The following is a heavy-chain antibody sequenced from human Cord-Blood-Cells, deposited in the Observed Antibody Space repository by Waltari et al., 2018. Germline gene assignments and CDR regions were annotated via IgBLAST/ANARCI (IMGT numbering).Heavy chain of an antibody. V-gene: IGHV3-53*04. J-gene: IGHJ3*02. CDR1: GFTVSSNY. Sequence: EVQLVESGGGLVQPGGSPRLSCAASGFTVSSNYMSWVRQAPGKGLVWVCVFLTGVSTSYADSLEGRLTITGHNSKNTLYLQLSSLWAEDTSVYYCARGGGSYYAFDIWGQGTMVTVSS. CDR2: FLTGVST. D-gene: IGHD1-26*01. CDR3: ARGGGSYYAFDI.